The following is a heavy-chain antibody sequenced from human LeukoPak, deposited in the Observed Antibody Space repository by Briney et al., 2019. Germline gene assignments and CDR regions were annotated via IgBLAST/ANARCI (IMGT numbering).Heavy chain of an antibody. CDR2: MYYSGSS. D-gene: IGHD6-13*01. CDR3: AREGVAAAGAFDN. Sequence: PSETLTLTCTVSGGSISGYYWSWLRQPPGKGLEWIAHMYYSGSSKYNPYLKSRATISRDTSKNQFSLKLTSVTVADTAVYLCAREGVAAAGAFDNWGQGTLVTVSA. V-gene: IGHV4-59*01. J-gene: IGHJ4*02. CDR1: GGSISGYY.